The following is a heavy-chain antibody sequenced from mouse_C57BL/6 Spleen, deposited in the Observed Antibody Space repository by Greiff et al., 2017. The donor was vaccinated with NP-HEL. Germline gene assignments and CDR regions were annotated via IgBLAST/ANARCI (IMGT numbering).Heavy chain of an antibody. J-gene: IGHJ1*03. V-gene: IGHV5-16*01. CDR3: ARVANPHWYFDV. CDR2: INYDGSST. D-gene: IGHD1-1*01. Sequence: EVHLVESEGGLVQPGSSMKLSCTASGFTFSDYYMAWVRQVPEKGLEWVANINYDGSSTYYLDSLKSRFIISRDNAKNILYLQMSSLKSEDTATYYCARVANPHWYFDVWGTGTTVTVSS. CDR1: GFTFSDYY.